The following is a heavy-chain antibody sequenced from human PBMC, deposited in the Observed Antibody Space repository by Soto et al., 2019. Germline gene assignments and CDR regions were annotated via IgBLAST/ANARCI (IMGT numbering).Heavy chain of an antibody. V-gene: IGHV3-33*06. J-gene: IGHJ4*02. CDR1: GFTFSSYG. Sequence: QVQLVESGGGVVQPGRSLRLSCAASGFTFSSYGMHWVRQAPGKGLEWVAVIWYDGSNKYYADAVKGRFTISRDNSKNPLYLQMNSLRAEDTAVYYCAKDLGAAVDFDYWGQGTRVTVSS. CDR3: AKDLGAAVDFDY. CDR2: IWYDGSNK. D-gene: IGHD6-13*01.